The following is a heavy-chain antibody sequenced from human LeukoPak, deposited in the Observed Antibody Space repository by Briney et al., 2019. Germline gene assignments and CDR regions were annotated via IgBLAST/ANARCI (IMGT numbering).Heavy chain of an antibody. CDR3: ARDRVETIWTYHPMLDS. J-gene: IGHJ4*02. Sequence: GGSLRLSCAASGFTFSVHWMHWVRQAPGKGPVWVSRINIDQSDTTYADSVKGRFTISRDNAKNTLYLQMNNLRAEDTAVYFCARDRVETIWTYHPMLDSWGQGTLVTVSS. CDR1: GFTFSVHW. V-gene: IGHV3-74*01. CDR2: INIDQSDT. D-gene: IGHD1-7*01.